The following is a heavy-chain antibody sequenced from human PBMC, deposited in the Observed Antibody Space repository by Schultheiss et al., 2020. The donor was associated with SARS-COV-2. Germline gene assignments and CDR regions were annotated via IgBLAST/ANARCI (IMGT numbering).Heavy chain of an antibody. Sequence: GSLRLSCTVSGGSLSSNAYYWGWIRQPPGKGLEWIGSIYYSGSTYYNPSLKSRVTISVDTSKNQFSLKLSSVTAADTAVYYCARLPYYYDSSGYYLAAAFDIWGQGTMVTVSS. CDR2: IYYSGST. J-gene: IGHJ3*02. CDR3: ARLPYYYDSSGYYLAAAFDI. CDR1: GGSLSSNAYY. V-gene: IGHV4-39*01. D-gene: IGHD3-22*01.